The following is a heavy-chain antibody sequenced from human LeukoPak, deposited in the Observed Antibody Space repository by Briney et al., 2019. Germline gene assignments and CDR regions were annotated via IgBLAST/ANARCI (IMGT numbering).Heavy chain of an antibody. D-gene: IGHD6-6*01. CDR1: GYTLTELS. CDR3: ATDRGQDVRDAFDI. V-gene: IGHV1-24*01. CDR2: FDPEDGET. J-gene: IGHJ3*02. Sequence: ASVKVSCKVSGYTLTELSMHWVRQAPGKGLEWMGGFDPEDGETIYAQKFQGRVTMTEDTSTDTAYMELSSLRSEDTAVYYCATDRGQDVRDAFDIWGQGTMVTVSS.